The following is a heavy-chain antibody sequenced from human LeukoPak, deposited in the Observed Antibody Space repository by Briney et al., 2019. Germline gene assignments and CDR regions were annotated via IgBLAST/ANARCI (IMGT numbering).Heavy chain of an antibody. J-gene: IGHJ3*02. V-gene: IGHV1-2*02. D-gene: IGHD6-13*01. CDR2: INPNSGGT. CDR3: ARDLGDAIAADAFDI. Sequence: ASVTVSCKASGYTFTGYYMHWVRQAPGQGLEWMGWINPNSGGTNYAQKFQGRVTMTRDTSISTAYMGLSRLRSDDTAVYYCARDLGDAIAADAFDIWGQGTMVTVSS. CDR1: GYTFTGYY.